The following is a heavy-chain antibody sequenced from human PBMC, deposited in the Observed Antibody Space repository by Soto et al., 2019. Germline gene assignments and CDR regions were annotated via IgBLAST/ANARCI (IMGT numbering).Heavy chain of an antibody. CDR3: AHRRVRDSSGENFDS. D-gene: IGHD6-19*01. V-gene: IGHV2-5*02. CDR1: GFSLNTNAVG. Sequence: QITLKESGPTLVKPTQTLTLTCTFSGFSLNTNAVGVGWIRQPPGNALEWLALLYWDDDKRYSPSLKSRLTITTDTSKNQVVLTMTNMDPVDTATYYCAHRRVRDSSGENFDSWGQGTLVTVSS. J-gene: IGHJ4*02. CDR2: LYWDDDK.